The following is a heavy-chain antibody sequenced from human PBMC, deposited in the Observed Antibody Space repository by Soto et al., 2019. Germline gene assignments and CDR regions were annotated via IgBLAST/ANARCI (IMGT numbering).Heavy chain of an antibody. CDR2: IYHSGST. CDR1: GFSISSGGYS. Sequence: PXETLSLTCAVSGFSISSGGYSWSWIRQPPGKGLEWIGYIYHSGSTYYNPSLKSRVTISVDRSKNQFSLKLSSVTAADTAVYYCARSGGMDVWGQGNTVTVSS. D-gene: IGHD3-10*01. J-gene: IGHJ6*02. CDR3: ARSGGMDV. V-gene: IGHV4-30-2*01.